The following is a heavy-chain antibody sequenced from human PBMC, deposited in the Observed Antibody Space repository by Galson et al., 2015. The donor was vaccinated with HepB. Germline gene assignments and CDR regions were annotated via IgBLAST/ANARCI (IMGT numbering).Heavy chain of an antibody. CDR2: LNEDGSET. CDR3: ARDRNGHGSNWYVDYGIDV. V-gene: IGHV3-7*03. CDR1: GFTFSNYW. Sequence: SLRLSCATSGFTFSNYWMTWVRQTPGKGLEWVASLNEDGSETHYVDSVRGRFTISRDNAKNTVCLEMNSLRAEDTAVYYCARDRNGHGSNWYVDYGIDVWGQGTTVTVSS. D-gene: IGHD1-20*01. J-gene: IGHJ6*02.